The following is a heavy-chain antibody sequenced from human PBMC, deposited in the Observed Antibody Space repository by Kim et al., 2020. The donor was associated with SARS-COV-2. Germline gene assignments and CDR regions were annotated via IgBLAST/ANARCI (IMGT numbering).Heavy chain of an antibody. V-gene: IGHV3-7*03. CDR1: GFTFSSYW. CDR2: INQDVSQK. CDR3: TRPPPTVATPADS. Sequence: GGSLRLSCAASGFTFSSYWLNWVRQAPGKGLAWVANINQDVSQKNYVDSVKGRFAISRDNAKNSLFLQMNSLRAEDTAVYYCTRPPPTVATPADSWGQGTLVIVSS. J-gene: IGHJ4*02. D-gene: IGHD4-17*01.